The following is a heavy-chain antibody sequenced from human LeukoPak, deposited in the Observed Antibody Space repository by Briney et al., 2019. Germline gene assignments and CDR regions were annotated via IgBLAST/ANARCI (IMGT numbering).Heavy chain of an antibody. D-gene: IGHD5-12*01. CDR3: ARAWLRLNPYFDY. V-gene: IGHV1-2*02. J-gene: IGHJ4*02. Sequence: ASVKVSCKPSGYTFTDYYIHWVRQAPGQGLEWMGWINPNTGGTNYAQKFQDRVTMTRDTSISTAYMELSRLRSDDTAVYYCARAWLRLNPYFDYWGQGTLVTVSS. CDR2: INPNTGGT. CDR1: GYTFTDYY.